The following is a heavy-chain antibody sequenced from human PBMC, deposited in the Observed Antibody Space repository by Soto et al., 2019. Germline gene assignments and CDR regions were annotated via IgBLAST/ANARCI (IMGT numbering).Heavy chain of an antibody. D-gene: IGHD3-9*01. J-gene: IGHJ3*02. CDR1: GGSFSGYS. CDR2: INHSGST. CDR3: ARRGASRLRYFDWLSGGYDYDI. Sequence: SETLFLTFAAYGGSFSGYSCSWICQPPGKVPYWLGEINHSGSTNYNPSPKSRVNISLDTSKNQFSLKLSYVTAADTAVYYCARRGASRLRYFDWLSGGYDYDIWGQGTMVTVSS. V-gene: IGHV4-34*01.